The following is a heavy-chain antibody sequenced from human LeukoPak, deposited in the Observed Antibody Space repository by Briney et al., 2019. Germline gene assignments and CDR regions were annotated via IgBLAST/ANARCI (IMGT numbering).Heavy chain of an antibody. CDR2: IIPIFGTA. D-gene: IGHD1-26*01. CDR3: ARAVGASRFDY. V-gene: IGHV1-69*05. J-gene: IGHJ4*02. CDR1: GGTFSSYA. Sequence: ASVKVSCKASGGTFSSYAISWVRQAPGQGLEWMGGIIPIFGTANYAQKFQGRVTMTTDTSTSTAYMELRSLRSDDTAVYYCARAVGASRFDYWGQGTLVTVSS.